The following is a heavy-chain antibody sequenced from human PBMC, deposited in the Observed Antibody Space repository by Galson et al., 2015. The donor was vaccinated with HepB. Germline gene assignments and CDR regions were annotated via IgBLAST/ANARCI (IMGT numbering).Heavy chain of an antibody. CDR3: ASRPTGGYDFWSGYNAFDH. Sequence: SVKVSCKASGGTFSRNAISWVRQAPGRGLEWMGGIIPIFGTPKYEQKFQGRVTITTDESTTTAYLEMSSLRSEDTAVYYCASRPTGGYDFWSGYNAFDHWGQGTLVTVSS. D-gene: IGHD3-3*01. V-gene: IGHV1-69*05. CDR2: IIPIFGTP. J-gene: IGHJ4*02. CDR1: GGTFSRNA.